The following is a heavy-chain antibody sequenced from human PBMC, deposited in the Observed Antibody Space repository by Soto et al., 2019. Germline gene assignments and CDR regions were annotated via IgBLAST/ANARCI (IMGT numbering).Heavy chain of an antibody. CDR3: ARESIAVAGTNGMDV. J-gene: IGHJ6*02. Sequence: ASVKVSCKSSGYTFTCYYMHCVRQAPGQGLEWMGIINPSGGSTSYAQRFQGRATMTRDTSTSTVYMELSSLRSEDTAVYYCARESIAVAGTNGMDVWGQGTTVTVSS. CDR1: GYTFTCYY. D-gene: IGHD6-19*01. V-gene: IGHV1-46*01. CDR2: INPSGGST.